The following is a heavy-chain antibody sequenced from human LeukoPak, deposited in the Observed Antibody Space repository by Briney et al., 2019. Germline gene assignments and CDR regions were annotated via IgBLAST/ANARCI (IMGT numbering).Heavy chain of an antibody. Sequence: EASVKVSCKASGYTFTSYGISWVRQAPGQGLEWMGWISAYNGNTNYAQKLQGRVTMTTDTSTSTVYMELRSLRSDDTAVYYCARIYRGLGYFDYWGQGTLVTVSS. V-gene: IGHV1-18*01. J-gene: IGHJ4*02. CDR1: GYTFTSYG. CDR3: ARIYRGLGYFDY. D-gene: IGHD6-19*01. CDR2: ISAYNGNT.